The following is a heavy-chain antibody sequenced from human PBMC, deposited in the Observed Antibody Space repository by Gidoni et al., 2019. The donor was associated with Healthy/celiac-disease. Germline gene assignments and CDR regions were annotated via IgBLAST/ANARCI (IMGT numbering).Heavy chain of an antibody. CDR2: ISYDGSNK. CDR1: GFTFRRDV. V-gene: IGHV3-30*18. Sequence: VPLVESGGGVVQPGRSLRIPLAASGFTFRRDVLHWVRQAPGKGLEWVAVISYDGSNKYYADSVKGRFTISRDNSKNTLYLQMNSLRAEDTAVYYCAKSGARGVTPNFDYWGQGTLVTVSS. D-gene: IGHD3-10*01. J-gene: IGHJ4*02. CDR3: AKSGARGVTPNFDY.